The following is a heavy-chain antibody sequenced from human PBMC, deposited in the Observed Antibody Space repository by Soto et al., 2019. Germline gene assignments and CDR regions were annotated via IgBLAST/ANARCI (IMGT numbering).Heavy chain of an antibody. Sequence: QVQLVESGGGVVQPGRSLRLSCAASGFTFSSYGMHWVRQAPGKGLEWVALISYDGSNKYYADSVKGRFTISRDNSKNTLYLQMNSLRAEDTAVYYCAKGGSSGWYEVLYWGQGTLVTVSS. J-gene: IGHJ4*02. CDR3: AKGGSSGWYEVLY. CDR1: GFTFSSYG. V-gene: IGHV3-30*18. CDR2: ISYDGSNK. D-gene: IGHD6-19*01.